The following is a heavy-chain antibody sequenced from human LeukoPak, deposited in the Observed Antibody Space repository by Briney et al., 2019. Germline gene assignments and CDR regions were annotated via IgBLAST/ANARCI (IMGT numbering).Heavy chain of an antibody. CDR3: ARGDVLRFLEWLYLFDY. CDR2: ISAYNGNT. J-gene: IGHJ4*02. D-gene: IGHD3-3*01. Sequence: GASVKVSCKASGYTFTSYGISWVRQAPGQGLEWMGWISAYNGNTNYAQKLQGRVTMTTDTSTSTAYMELSRLRSDDTAVYYCARGDVLRFLEWLYLFDYWGQGTLVTVSS. V-gene: IGHV1-18*01. CDR1: GYTFTSYG.